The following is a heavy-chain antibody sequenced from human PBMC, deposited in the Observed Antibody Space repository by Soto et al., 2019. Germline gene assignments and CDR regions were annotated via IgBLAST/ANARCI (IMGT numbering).Heavy chain of an antibody. J-gene: IGHJ4*02. Sequence: GGSLRLSCAASGFTFSSYAMSWVRQAPGKGLEWVSAISGSGGSTYYADSVKGRCTISRDNSKNTQYLQMKSLRAEDTAVYDCASYCSSTSCYDSSGWYGFDYWGQGTLVTVSS. D-gene: IGHD2-2*01. CDR3: ASYCSSTSCYDSSGWYGFDY. CDR1: GFTFSSYA. V-gene: IGHV3-23*01. CDR2: ISGSGGST.